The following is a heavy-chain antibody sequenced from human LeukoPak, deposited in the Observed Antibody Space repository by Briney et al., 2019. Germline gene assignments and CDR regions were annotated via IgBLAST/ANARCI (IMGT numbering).Heavy chain of an antibody. CDR3: ARWGAPHDAFGV. Sequence: SETDSPTCTVSGDSIRSYYWSWTRQPPGKGLEWIGNIHYSGSTKYSSSLKSRVTISVDTSKNQFSLRVTSLTAADTAVYYCARWGAPHDAFGVRGQVTLVTVSS. J-gene: IGHJ3*01. D-gene: IGHD3-16*01. V-gene: IGHV4-59*12. CDR1: GDSIRSYY. CDR2: IHYSGST.